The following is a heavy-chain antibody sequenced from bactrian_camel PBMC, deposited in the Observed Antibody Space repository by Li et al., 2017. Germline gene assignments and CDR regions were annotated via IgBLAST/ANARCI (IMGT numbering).Heavy chain of an antibody. J-gene: IGHJ4*01. D-gene: IGHD3*01. CDR3: VGDTGMG. V-gene: IGHV3-2*01. CDR1: GYTYSGHC. Sequence: HVQLVESGGGVVQPGGSLRLSCAFSGYTYSGHCMGWSRQVPGKGLEWVAGIYTGSSSTYYADSTKGRFTISRDNAKNTMYLQMSSLKPEDTAVYYCVGDTGMGWGQGTQVTVS. CDR2: IYTGSSST.